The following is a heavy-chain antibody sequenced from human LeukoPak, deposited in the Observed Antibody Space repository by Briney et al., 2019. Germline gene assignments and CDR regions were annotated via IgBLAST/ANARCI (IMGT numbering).Heavy chain of an antibody. CDR1: GFTFSSYE. V-gene: IGHV3-48*03. CDR3: ASGYDLPY. CDR2: ISRSGSII. J-gene: IGHJ4*02. Sequence: PGGSLRLSCAASGFTFSSYEMNWVRQAPGKGLEWVSYISRSGSIIYYADSVKGRFTISRDNAKNSLYLQMNSLRVEDTAVYYCASGYDLPYWGQGTLVTVSS. D-gene: IGHD5-12*01.